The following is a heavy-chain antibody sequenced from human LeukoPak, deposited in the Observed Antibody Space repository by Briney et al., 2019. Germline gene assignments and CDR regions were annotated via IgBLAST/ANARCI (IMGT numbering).Heavy chain of an antibody. CDR2: ISGDGGST. CDR1: GFTLEDYA. D-gene: IGHD5-18*01. CDR3: AKDMGGSPVDTALAGGQFAY. V-gene: IGHV3-43*02. J-gene: IGHJ4*02. Sequence: GGSLRLSCAASGFTLEDYAIHWVRQAPGKGLEWVSLISGDGGSTYYADSVKGRFTISRDNSKNSLYLQMNSLRTEDTALYYCAKDMGGSPVDTALAGGQFAYCGQGTLVTVSS.